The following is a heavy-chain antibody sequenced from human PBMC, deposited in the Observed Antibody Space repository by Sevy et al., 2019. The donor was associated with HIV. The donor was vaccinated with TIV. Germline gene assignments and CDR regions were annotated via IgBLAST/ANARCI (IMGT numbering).Heavy chain of an antibody. CDR1: AGSISAYY. Sequence: SETLSLTCSVSAGSISAYYWSWIRQPPGKGLQWIAYIHESGNSNYNPSLKSRVTISMDTSKNQFSLKVPSVTEADTALYYCARAPPVRSGDDSLNWFDPWGQRILVTVSS. CDR2: IHESGNS. V-gene: IGHV4-59*01. D-gene: IGHD5-12*01. CDR3: ARAPPVRSGDDSLNWFDP. J-gene: IGHJ5*02.